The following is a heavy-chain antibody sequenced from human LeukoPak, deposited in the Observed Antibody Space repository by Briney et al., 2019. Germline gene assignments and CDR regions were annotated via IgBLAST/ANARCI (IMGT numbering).Heavy chain of an antibody. Sequence: GGSLRLSCAASGFTFSTYWMHWVRQAPGKGLVWVSCINSDGSSPSYADSVKGRFTISRDNAKNTVYLQMKSLKTEDTALYYCTRDSGTYNWFDPWGQGTLVTVSS. V-gene: IGHV3-74*01. J-gene: IGHJ5*02. CDR3: TRDSGTYNWFDP. CDR1: GFTFSTYW. D-gene: IGHD1-26*01. CDR2: INSDGSSP.